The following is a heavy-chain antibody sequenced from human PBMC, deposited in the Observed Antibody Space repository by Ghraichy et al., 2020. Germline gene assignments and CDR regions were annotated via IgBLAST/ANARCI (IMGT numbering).Heavy chain of an antibody. CDR3: AREQGKQFVF. V-gene: IGHV6-1*01. D-gene: IGHD6-6*01. CDR2: TYYRSKWYN. J-gene: IGHJ4*02. Sequence: QTLSLTCAISGDSVSSNSATWNWIRQSPSRGLEWLGRTYYRSKWYNNYAVSVKSRITVDPDTSKNQFSLQLNPVTPEDTAVYYCAREQGKQFVFGGQGTLVTVSS. CDR1: GDSVSSNSAT.